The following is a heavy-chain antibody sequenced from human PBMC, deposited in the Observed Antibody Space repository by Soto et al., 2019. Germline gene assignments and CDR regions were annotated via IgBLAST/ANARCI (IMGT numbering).Heavy chain of an antibody. CDR1: GFTFSSYA. V-gene: IGHV3-23*01. J-gene: IGHJ4*02. D-gene: IGHD3-3*01. CDR3: AKGAGYDFWSGYPDY. Sequence: RGSLRLSCAASGFTFSSYAIIFSRHSPFKGLEWVSAISGSGGSTYYADSVKGRFTIPRDNSKNTLYLQMSSLRAEDTAVYYCAKGAGYDFWSGYPDYWGQGTLVTVSS. CDR2: ISGSGGST.